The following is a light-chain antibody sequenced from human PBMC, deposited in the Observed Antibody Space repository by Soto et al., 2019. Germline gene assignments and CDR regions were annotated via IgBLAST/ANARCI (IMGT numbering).Light chain of an antibody. V-gene: IGKV3-20*01. Sequence: EIVLTQSPGTLSLSPGERATLSCRASQNIRSNHLAWYQQRPGQAPRLLIFAASGRPTAIPDRFSGSGSGSVCTLSISRLEPEDFAMYYCQQYGGSPYTFGQGTKLEIK. CDR2: AAS. CDR1: QNIRSNH. J-gene: IGKJ2*01. CDR3: QQYGGSPYT.